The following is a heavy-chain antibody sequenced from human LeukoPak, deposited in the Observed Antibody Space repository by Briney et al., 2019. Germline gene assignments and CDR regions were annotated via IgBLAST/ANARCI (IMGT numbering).Heavy chain of an antibody. CDR1: GYTFTSYY. CDR3: ARDLLLSGRFGNLGFDY. Sequence: GASVKVSCKASGYTFTSYYMHWVRQAPGQGLERMGIINPSGGSTSYAQKFQGRVTMTRDTSTSTVYMELGSLRSEDTAVYYCARDLLLSGRFGNLGFDYWGQGTLVTVSS. J-gene: IGHJ4*02. D-gene: IGHD3-16*01. V-gene: IGHV1-46*01. CDR2: INPSGGST.